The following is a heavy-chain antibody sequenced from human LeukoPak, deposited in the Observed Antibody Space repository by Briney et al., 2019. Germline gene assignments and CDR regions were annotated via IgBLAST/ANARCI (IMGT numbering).Heavy chain of an antibody. Sequence: GGSLRLSCAASGFTFSSYAMHWVRQAPGKGLEWVAVISYDGSNKYYADSVKGRFTISRDNSKNTLYLQMNSLRAEDTAVYYCARGLGWDRVVPAQVGWYFDLWGRGTLVTVSS. CDR1: GFTFSSYA. CDR3: ARGLGWDRVVPAQVGWYFDL. D-gene: IGHD2-2*01. J-gene: IGHJ2*01. V-gene: IGHV3-30-3*01. CDR2: ISYDGSNK.